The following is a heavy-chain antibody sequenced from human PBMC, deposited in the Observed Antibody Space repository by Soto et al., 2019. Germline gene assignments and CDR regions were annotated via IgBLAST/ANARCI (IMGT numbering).Heavy chain of an antibody. V-gene: IGHV3-66*01. D-gene: IGHD6-19*01. J-gene: IGHJ5*02. CDR3: ARGGGKQWLVPSLNLDWFDP. Sequence: GGSLRLSCAASGFTVSSNYMSWVRQAPGKGLEWVSVIYSGGSTYYADSVKGRFTISRDNSKNTLYLQMNSLRAEDTAVYYCARGGGKQWLVPSLNLDWFDPWGQGTLVTVSS. CDR1: GFTVSSNY. CDR2: IYSGGST.